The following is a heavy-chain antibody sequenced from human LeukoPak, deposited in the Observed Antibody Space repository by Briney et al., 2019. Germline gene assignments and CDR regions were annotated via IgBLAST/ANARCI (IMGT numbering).Heavy chain of an antibody. CDR2: ISGCGTSI. D-gene: IGHD2-15*01. CDR3: AREPRLAVY. Sequence: GGSHRLYTAGSGFAFSDLYMTWIRQAPGGGVVMISYISGCGTSIVYADSVKGRFTNSRDNAKNSLYLQMNSLRDEDTAIYYCAREPRLAVYWGQGTLVTVSS. J-gene: IGHJ4*02. CDR1: GFAFSDLY. V-gene: IGHV3-11*01.